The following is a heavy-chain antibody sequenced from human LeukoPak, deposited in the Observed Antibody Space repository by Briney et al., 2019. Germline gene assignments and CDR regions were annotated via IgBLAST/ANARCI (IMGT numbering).Heavy chain of an antibody. CDR3: ARAPTVGATEDAFDI. D-gene: IGHD1-26*01. Sequence: SETLSLTCTVSGGSISSYYWSWIRQPPGKGLAWIGYIYYSGSTNYNPSLKSRVTISVDTSKNQFSLKLSSVTAADTAVYYCARAPTVGATEDAFDIWGQGTMVTVSS. J-gene: IGHJ3*02. CDR1: GGSISSYY. V-gene: IGHV4-59*01. CDR2: IYYSGST.